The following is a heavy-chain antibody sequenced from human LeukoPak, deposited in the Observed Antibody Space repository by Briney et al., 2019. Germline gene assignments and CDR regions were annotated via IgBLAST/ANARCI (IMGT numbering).Heavy chain of an antibody. CDR3: ARDLGSWDDY. D-gene: IGHD6-13*01. Sequence: PSETLSLTCTVSGGSISSYYWSWIRQPAGKGLDWIGRIYTSGSTNYNPSLKSRVTMSVDTSKNQFSLKLSSVTAADTAVYYCARDLGSWDDYWGQGTLVTVSS. V-gene: IGHV4-4*07. CDR1: GGSISSYY. J-gene: IGHJ4*02. CDR2: IYTSGST.